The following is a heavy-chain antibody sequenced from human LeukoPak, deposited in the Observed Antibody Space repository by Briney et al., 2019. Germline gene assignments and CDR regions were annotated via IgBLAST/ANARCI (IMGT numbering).Heavy chain of an antibody. D-gene: IGHD2-15*01. CDR1: GGSISSNNYY. Sequence: PSETLSLTCAVSGGSISSNNYYWGWIRQPPGKGLEWIGTIYSSGSTYYNPSLKSRITISVDASKNQFSLKLSSLTATDTAVYYCARQRYCSRVNCTPHFDHWGQGTLVTVSS. V-gene: IGHV4-39*01. CDR2: IYSSGST. CDR3: ARQRYCSRVNCTPHFDH. J-gene: IGHJ4*02.